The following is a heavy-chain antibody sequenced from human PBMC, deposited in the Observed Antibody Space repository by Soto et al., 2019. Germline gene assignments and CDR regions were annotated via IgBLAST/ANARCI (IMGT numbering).Heavy chain of an antibody. Sequence: QVQLVESGGGVVQPGRSLRLSCAVSGFSFSFYGMHWVRQAPGKGLEWVAVISYDGSKEYYADSVKGRFTISRDDSKDTLYLEMNSLNIEDTAVYYCAKKSPGDFWTVSMDVWGQGTTVTVSS. J-gene: IGHJ6*02. V-gene: IGHV3-30*18. D-gene: IGHD3-3*01. CDR1: GFSFSFYG. CDR3: AKKSPGDFWTVSMDV. CDR2: ISYDGSKE.